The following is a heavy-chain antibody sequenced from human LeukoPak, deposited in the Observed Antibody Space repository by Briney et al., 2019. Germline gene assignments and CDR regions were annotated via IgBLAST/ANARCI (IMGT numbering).Heavy chain of an antibody. D-gene: IGHD4-23*01. CDR2: FDPEDGET. CDR3: ARESGGNPATSEDY. CDR1: GYTLTELS. J-gene: IGHJ4*02. V-gene: IGHV1-24*01. Sequence: ASVKVSCKVSGYTLTELSMHWVRQAPGKGLEWMGGFDPEDGETIYAQKFQGRVTMTRDTSTSTVYMELSSLRSEDTAVYYCARESGGNPATSEDYWGQGTLVTVSP.